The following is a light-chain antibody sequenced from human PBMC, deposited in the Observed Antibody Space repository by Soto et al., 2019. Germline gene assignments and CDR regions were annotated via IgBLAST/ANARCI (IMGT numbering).Light chain of an antibody. Sequence: QSVLTQPPSASGTPGQRGFISCSGSSSNIGGTNYAYWYQQLPGAAPKLLMHSNNRRPSGVPERISGSKSGTSASLAISGLRSEDEAVYYCASWDDRLGAVIFGGGTKLTVL. J-gene: IGLJ2*01. CDR3: ASWDDRLGAVI. CDR2: SNN. CDR1: SSNIGGTNY. V-gene: IGLV1-47*02.